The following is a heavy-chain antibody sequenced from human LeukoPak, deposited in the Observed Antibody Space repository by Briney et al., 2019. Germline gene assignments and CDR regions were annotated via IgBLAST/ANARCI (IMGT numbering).Heavy chain of an antibody. CDR2: ISSSSSYI. CDR1: GFTFSSYS. V-gene: IGHV3-21*01. Sequence: PGGSLRLSCAASGFTFSSYSMNWVRQAPGKGLEWVSSISSSSSYIYYADSVKGRFTISRDNAKNSLYLQMNSLRAEDTAVYYCARGGARERTTTVTFQDYWGQGTLVTVSS. J-gene: IGHJ4*02. D-gene: IGHD4-17*01. CDR3: ARGGARERTTTVTFQDY.